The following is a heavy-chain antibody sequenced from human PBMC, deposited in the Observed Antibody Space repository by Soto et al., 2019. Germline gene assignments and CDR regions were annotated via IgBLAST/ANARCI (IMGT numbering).Heavy chain of an antibody. Sequence: TSETLSLTCSVSNGSISVFYWTWIRQPPGKILEWIGYIHYSGRTDYNPSLTSRATMSVDTSKNQFSLNLKSITAADTAVYYCVRVGVGIGNHFDSWGRGTLVTVSS. CDR3: VRVGVGIGNHFDS. D-gene: IGHD1-26*01. V-gene: IGHV4-59*12. CDR1: NGSISVFY. CDR2: IHYSGRT. J-gene: IGHJ4*02.